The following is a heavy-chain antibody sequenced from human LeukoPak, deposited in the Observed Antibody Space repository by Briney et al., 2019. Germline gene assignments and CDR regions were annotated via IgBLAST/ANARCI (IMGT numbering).Heavy chain of an antibody. CDR3: ASPIAAAGQEEYFQH. Sequence: SETLSLTCTVSGGSISSSSYYWGWIRQPPGKGLEWIGSIYYSGSTYYNPSLKSRVTISVDTSKNQFSLKLSSVTAADTAVDYCASPIAAAGQEEYFQHWGQGTLVTVSS. CDR1: GGSISSSSYY. V-gene: IGHV4-39*01. CDR2: IYYSGST. D-gene: IGHD6-13*01. J-gene: IGHJ1*01.